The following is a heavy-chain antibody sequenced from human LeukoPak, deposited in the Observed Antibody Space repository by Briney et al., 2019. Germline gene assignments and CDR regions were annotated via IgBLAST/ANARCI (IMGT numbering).Heavy chain of an antibody. Sequence: GGSLRLSCAASGFTFSSYNMNWVRQAPGKGLEWVSYISRSSTYITYADSVKGRFTISRDNAKNALYLQMNSLRAEDTAVYYCAREVDGGVALYFDLWGRGTLVSVSS. V-gene: IGHV3-21*01. J-gene: IGHJ2*01. CDR1: GFTFSSYN. D-gene: IGHD3-16*01. CDR3: AREVDGGVALYFDL. CDR2: ISRSSTYI.